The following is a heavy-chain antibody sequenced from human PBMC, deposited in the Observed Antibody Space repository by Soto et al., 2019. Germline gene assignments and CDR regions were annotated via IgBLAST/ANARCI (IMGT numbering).Heavy chain of an antibody. J-gene: IGHJ4*02. CDR1: GFTFSSYS. Sequence: HPGGSLRLSCAASGFTFSSYSMNWVRQAPGKGLEWVSYISSSSSTIYYADSVKGRFTISRDNAKNSLYLQMNSLRDEDTAVYYCARDQKGLRFLGNFDYWGQGTLVTVSS. V-gene: IGHV3-48*02. D-gene: IGHD3-3*01. CDR3: ARDQKGLRFLGNFDY. CDR2: ISSSSSTI.